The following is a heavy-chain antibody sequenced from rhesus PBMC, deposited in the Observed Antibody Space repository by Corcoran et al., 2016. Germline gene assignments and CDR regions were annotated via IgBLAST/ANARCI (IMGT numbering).Heavy chain of an antibody. CDR1: GFTFSSYG. J-gene: IGHJ4*01. V-gene: IGHV3S5*01. D-gene: IGHD2-15*01. Sequence: EVQLVETGGGLVQPGGSLKLSCAASGFTFSSYGMSWVRQAPGKGLEWFSAINSGGGSTYNADSVKGRFTISRDNSKNTLALQMNSLRAEDTAVYYCAKEYCSSTYCSQVGDYWGQGVLVTVSS. CDR2: INSGGGST. CDR3: AKEYCSSTYCSQVGDY.